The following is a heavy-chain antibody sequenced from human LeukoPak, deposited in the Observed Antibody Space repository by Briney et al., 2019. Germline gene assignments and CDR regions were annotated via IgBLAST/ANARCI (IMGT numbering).Heavy chain of an antibody. J-gene: IGHJ4*02. D-gene: IGHD3-9*01. CDR3: ALLRFFDWSPDY. V-gene: IGHV2-70*11. CDR1: GFSFSTGEMC. CDR2: IDWDEDK. Sequence: SGPALVKPTQTLTLTCTFSGFSFSTGEMCVSWIRQPPGNALEWLARIDWDEDKYYSTSLKTRLTISKGTSKDQVVLTMTNMDPVDTATYYCALLRFFDWSPDYWGQGTLVTVSS.